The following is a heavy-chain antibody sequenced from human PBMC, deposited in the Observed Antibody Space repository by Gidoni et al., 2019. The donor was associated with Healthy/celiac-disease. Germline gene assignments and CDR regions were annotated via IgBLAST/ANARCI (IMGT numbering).Heavy chain of an antibody. CDR3: ARGAMVRGVIGDY. CDR2: IYYSGST. V-gene: IGHV4-31*03. J-gene: IGHJ4*02. Sequence: QVQLQASGPGLVKPSPTLSLTCTVSGGSISCGGYYWSWIRQHPGKGLEWIEYIYYSGSTYYNPSLKSRVTISVDTSKNQFSLKLSSVTAADTAVYYCARGAMVRGVIGDYWGQGTLVTVSS. D-gene: IGHD3-10*01. CDR1: GGSISCGGYY.